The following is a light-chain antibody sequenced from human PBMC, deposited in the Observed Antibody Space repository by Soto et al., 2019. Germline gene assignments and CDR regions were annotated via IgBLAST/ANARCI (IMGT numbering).Light chain of an antibody. CDR3: QSNDNGLSGSDV. CDR1: SSNIGAGYD. J-gene: IGLJ1*01. CDR2: GDS. Sequence: QSVLTRPPSVSGAPGQRVTISCTGSSSNIGAGYDVNWYQQLPETAPKLLIFGDSNRPSGVPDRFSGSKSGTSASLAITGLQADDEADYYCQSNDNGLSGSDVFGTGTKVTVL. V-gene: IGLV1-40*01.